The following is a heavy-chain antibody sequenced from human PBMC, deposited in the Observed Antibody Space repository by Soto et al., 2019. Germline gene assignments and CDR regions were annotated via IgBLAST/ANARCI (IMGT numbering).Heavy chain of an antibody. Sequence: ASVKVSCKVSGYTLTELSMHWVRQAPGKGLEWKGGFDTEDGETNYAQKFQGRVTMTEDTSTDTAYMELSSLRSEDTAVYYCATERVAGPNDAFDIWGQGTMVTVSS. V-gene: IGHV1-24*01. CDR2: FDTEDGET. CDR3: ATERVAGPNDAFDI. J-gene: IGHJ3*02. D-gene: IGHD6-19*01. CDR1: GYTLTELS.